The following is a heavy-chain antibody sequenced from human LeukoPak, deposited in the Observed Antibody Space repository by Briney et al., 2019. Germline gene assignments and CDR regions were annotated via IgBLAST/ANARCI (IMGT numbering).Heavy chain of an antibody. V-gene: IGHV3-53*01. J-gene: IGHJ4*02. D-gene: IGHD6-13*01. Sequence: GGSLRLSCAASGFTFSNAWMSWVRQAPGKGLEWVSVIYSGGSTYYADSVKGRFNISRDNSKNTLYLQMNSLRVEDTAVYYCVRDFVSSSWMGYWGQGTLVTVSS. CDR1: GFTFSNAW. CDR2: IYSGGST. CDR3: VRDFVSSSWMGY.